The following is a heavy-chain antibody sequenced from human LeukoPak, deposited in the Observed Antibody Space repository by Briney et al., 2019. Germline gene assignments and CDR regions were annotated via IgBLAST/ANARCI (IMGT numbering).Heavy chain of an antibody. CDR3: ARDRGYCSSTSCNNWFDP. D-gene: IGHD2-2*03. V-gene: IGHV4-30-4*01. CDR2: IYYSGST. CDR1: GGSISSGDYY. Sequence: SETLSLTCTVSGGSISSGDYYWGWIRQPPGKGLEWIGYIYYSGSTYYNPSLKSRVTISVDTSKNQFSLKLSSVTAADTAVYYCARDRGYCSSTSCNNWFDPWGQGTLVTVSS. J-gene: IGHJ5*02.